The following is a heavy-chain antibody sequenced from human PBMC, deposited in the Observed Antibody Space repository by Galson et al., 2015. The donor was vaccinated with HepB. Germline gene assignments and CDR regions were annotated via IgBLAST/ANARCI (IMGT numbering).Heavy chain of an antibody. CDR3: AGNPGSSGWAYFQH. V-gene: IGHV3-53*01. D-gene: IGHD6-19*01. J-gene: IGHJ1*01. CDR1: GFTVSSNY. Sequence: SLRLSCAASGFTVSSNYMSWVRQAPGKGLEWVSVIYSGGSTYYANSVKGRFTISRDNSKNTLYLQMNSLRAEDTAVYYCAGNPGSSGWAYFQHWGQGTLVTVSS. CDR2: IYSGGST.